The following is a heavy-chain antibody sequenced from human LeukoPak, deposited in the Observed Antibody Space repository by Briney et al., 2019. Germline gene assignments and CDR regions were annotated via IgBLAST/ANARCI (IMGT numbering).Heavy chain of an antibody. CDR3: TRGSYGDYGY. V-gene: IGHV3-21*01. J-gene: IGHJ4*02. Sequence: GGSLRLSCAASGFIFSSFTMNWVRQAPGKGLEWVSSINSGSNSIYYADSVKSRFTISRDNAKNSLYLQMNSLRAEDTAVYYCTRGSYGDYGYWGQGALVTVSS. CDR2: INSGSNSI. D-gene: IGHD4-17*01. CDR1: GFIFSSFT.